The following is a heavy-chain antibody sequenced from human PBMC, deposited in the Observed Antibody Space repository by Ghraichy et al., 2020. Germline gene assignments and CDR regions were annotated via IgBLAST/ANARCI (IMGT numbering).Heavy chain of an antibody. D-gene: IGHD6-6*01. J-gene: IGHJ6*02. CDR3: ARDLGRGIAARPVYYYGMDV. CDR1: GFTFSSYS. V-gene: IGHV3-21*01. Sequence: ETLSLTCAASGFTFSSYSMNWVRQAPGKGLEWVSSISSSSSYIYYADSVKGRFTISRDNAKNSLYLQMNSLRAEDTAVYYCARDLGRGIAARPVYYYGMDVWGQGTTVTVSS. CDR2: ISSSSSYI.